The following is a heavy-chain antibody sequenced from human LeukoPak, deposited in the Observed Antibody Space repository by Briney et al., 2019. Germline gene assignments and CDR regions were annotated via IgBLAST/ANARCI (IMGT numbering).Heavy chain of an antibody. J-gene: IGHJ4*02. V-gene: IGHV3-23*01. D-gene: IGHD5-12*01. CDR3: AKSYNGYESKPDY. CDR2: ISNSGGRT. CDR1: GFTFSSYA. Sequence: PGGSLRLSCAASGFTFSSYATSWVRQAPGKGLEWVSSISNSGGRTFYTDSVKGRFTISRDNSKITLYLQMNSLRAEDTAVYYCAKSYNGYESKPDYWGQGTLVTVSS.